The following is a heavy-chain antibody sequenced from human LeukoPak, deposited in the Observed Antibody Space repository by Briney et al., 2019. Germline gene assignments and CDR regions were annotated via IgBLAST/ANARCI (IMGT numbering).Heavy chain of an antibody. CDR2: INHSGST. D-gene: IGHD1-1*01. Sequence: SETLSLTCAVYGGSFSGYYWSWIRQPPGKGLEWIGEINHSGSTNYNPSLKSRVTISVDTSKNQFSLKLSSVTAADTAVYYCARGPPRVVGTRGRYYYYMDVWGKGTTVTVSS. V-gene: IGHV4-34*01. J-gene: IGHJ6*03. CDR1: GGSFSGYY. CDR3: ARGPPRVVGTRGRYYYYMDV.